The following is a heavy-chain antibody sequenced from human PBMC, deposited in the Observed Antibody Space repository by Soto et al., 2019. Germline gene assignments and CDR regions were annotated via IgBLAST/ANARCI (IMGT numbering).Heavy chain of an antibody. CDR2: ISGSSSYI. D-gene: IGHD4-17*01. V-gene: IGHV3-21*01. J-gene: IGHJ3*02. CDR3: ARTDYGDYVRGAFDI. CDR1: GFTFSSHN. Sequence: EVQLVESGGGLVKPGGSLRLSCAASGFTFSSHNMNWVRQDPGKGLEWVSCISGSSSYIFYADSVKGRFTISRDNAKNSLYLQTNSLRVEDTAVYYCARTDYGDYVRGAFDIWGQGTMVTVSS.